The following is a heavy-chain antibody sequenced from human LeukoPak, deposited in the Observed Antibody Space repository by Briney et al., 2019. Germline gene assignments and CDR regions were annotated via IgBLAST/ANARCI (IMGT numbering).Heavy chain of an antibody. CDR3: ATSGYPPVFDP. CDR2: IHYGGST. CDR1: GGSISNFY. Sequence: SETLSLTCTVPGGSISNFYWTWIRQPPGKGLEWIGYIHYGGSTNYNPSLESRVTISIDPSKSQFSLNLKSVTASATAVYYCATSGYPPVFDPWGQGTLVTVSS. D-gene: IGHD3-22*01. V-gene: IGHV4-59*01. J-gene: IGHJ5*02.